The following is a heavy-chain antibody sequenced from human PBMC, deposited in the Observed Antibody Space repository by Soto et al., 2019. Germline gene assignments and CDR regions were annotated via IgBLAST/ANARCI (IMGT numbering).Heavy chain of an antibody. V-gene: IGHV3-33*01. Sequence: QVQLVESGGGVVQPGRSLRLSCAASGFTFSSYGMHWVRQAPGKGLEWVAVIWYDGSNKYYADSVKGRFTISRDNSKNTRYLQMNGGRAEETAVYYCASLGGGYSYGYRPQRAFDIWGQGTMVTVSS. J-gene: IGHJ3*02. CDR2: IWYDGSNK. D-gene: IGHD5-18*01. CDR3: ASLGGGYSYGYRPQRAFDI. CDR1: GFTFSSYG.